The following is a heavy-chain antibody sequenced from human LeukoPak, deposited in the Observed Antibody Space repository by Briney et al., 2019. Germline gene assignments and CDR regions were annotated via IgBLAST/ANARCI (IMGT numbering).Heavy chain of an antibody. CDR3: VRQIGAGAFDL. CDR1: EGTLSGYF. D-gene: IGHD6-19*01. Sequence: SETLSLTCAVYEGTLSGYFWTWVRQPPGKGLEWIGEISIAGEINYNPSLRSRATISIDTTKNQFSLTLTSVMVADTAEYYCVRQIGAGAFDLWGR. CDR2: ISIAGEI. J-gene: IGHJ2*01. V-gene: IGHV4-34*01.